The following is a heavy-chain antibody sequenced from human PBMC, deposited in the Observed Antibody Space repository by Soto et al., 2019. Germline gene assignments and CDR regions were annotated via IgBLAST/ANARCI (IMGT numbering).Heavy chain of an antibody. D-gene: IGHD2-8*01. CDR3: TRDEPNGLNDAFHA. Sequence: QAQLVQSGAEVKEPGASVRISCKTSEYTFSSDYVHWVRLAPGQGLEWVGVINPSGTVTVYAPKFQGRVTMTRDTSTGTVYMDLGSLRSDDTAMYYCTRDEPNGLNDAFHAWGQGTMVTVSS. CDR1: EYTFSSDY. J-gene: IGHJ3*01. CDR2: INPSGTVT. V-gene: IGHV1-46*03.